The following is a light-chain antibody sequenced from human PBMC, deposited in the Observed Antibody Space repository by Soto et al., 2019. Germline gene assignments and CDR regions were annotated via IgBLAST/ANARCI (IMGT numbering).Light chain of an antibody. Sequence: QSVLTQPPSVSGAPGQRVTISCTGSSSNIGAGYDVHWYQQLPGTAPKLLIYGNSNRPSGVPDRLSGSKSGPSASLAITGLQAEDEADYYCQSYDSSLSGSEVFGGGTKLTVL. CDR2: GNS. J-gene: IGLJ2*01. V-gene: IGLV1-40*01. CDR1: SSNIGAGYD. CDR3: QSYDSSLSGSEV.